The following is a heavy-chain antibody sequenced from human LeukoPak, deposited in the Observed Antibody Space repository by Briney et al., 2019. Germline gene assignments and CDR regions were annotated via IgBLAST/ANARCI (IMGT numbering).Heavy chain of an antibody. J-gene: IGHJ3*02. D-gene: IGHD7-27*01. CDR2: INSDGSST. CDR1: GFTFSSYW. Sequence: PGGPLRLSCAASGFTFSSYWMHWVRQAPGKGLVWVSRINSDGSSTSYADSVKGRFTISRDNAKNTLYLQMNSLRAEDTAEYYCARAGVGGAFDIWGQGTMDTVSS. CDR3: ARAGVGGAFDI. V-gene: IGHV3-74*01.